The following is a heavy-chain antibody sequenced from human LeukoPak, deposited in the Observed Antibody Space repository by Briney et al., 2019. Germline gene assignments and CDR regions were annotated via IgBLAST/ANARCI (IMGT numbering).Heavy chain of an antibody. CDR3: ARCFWDYYYMDV. CDR2: IYWDDDK. D-gene: IGHD2-15*01. J-gene: IGHJ6*03. Sequence: ASGPTLVKPTQTLTLTCTFSGFSLSTTGVGVGWIRQPPGKALEWLALIYWDDDKRYSPSLKTRLTITKDTSKNQVVLTMTNMDPVDTATYYCARCFWDYYYMDVWGKGTTVTVSS. V-gene: IGHV2-5*02. CDR1: GFSLSTTGVG.